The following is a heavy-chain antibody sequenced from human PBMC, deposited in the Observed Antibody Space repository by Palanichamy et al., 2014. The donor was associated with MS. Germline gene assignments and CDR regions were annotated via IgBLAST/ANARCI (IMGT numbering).Heavy chain of an antibody. CDR2: ISSSSDSI. V-gene: IGHV3-48*02. J-gene: IGHJ4*02. CDR1: GFTFRTSS. Sequence: EVQLVESGGGLGQPGGSLRLSCATSGFTFRTSSMNWVRQAPGKGLEWISFISSSSDSIYYADSVKGRFTISRDNAKNSLYLQMNSLRDDDTAVYYCARDVGLDYWGQGTLVTVSS. CDR3: ARDVGLDY. D-gene: IGHD1-26*01.